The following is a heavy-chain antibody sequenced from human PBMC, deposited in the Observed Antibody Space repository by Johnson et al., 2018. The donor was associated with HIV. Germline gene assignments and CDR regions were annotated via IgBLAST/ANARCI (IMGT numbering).Heavy chain of an antibody. J-gene: IGHJ3*02. Sequence: QVQLVESGGGVVQPGRFLRLSCAASGFSFSGYGMHWVRQAPGKGLEWVAVIWYDGKNKYFGDSVKGRFTISRDNSKNTLYLHMNSLRVEDTAVYYCARAGRFTMIQGAFDIWGQGTMVTVSS. D-gene: IGHD3-22*01. CDR2: IWYDGKNK. V-gene: IGHV3-33*01. CDR3: ARAGRFTMIQGAFDI. CDR1: GFSFSGYG.